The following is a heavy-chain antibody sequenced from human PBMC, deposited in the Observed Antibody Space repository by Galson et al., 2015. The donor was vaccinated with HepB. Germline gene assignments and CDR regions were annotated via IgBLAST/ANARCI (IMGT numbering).Heavy chain of an antibody. V-gene: IGHV3-73*01. CDR1: GFTFSGSA. CDR3: TRHGHDYGDRRRGDRYYYYGMDV. J-gene: IGHJ6*02. Sequence: SLRLSCAASGFTFSGSAMHWVRQASGKGLEWVGRIRSKANSYATAYAASVKGRFTISRDDSKNTAYLQMNSLKTEDTAVYYCTRHGHDYGDRRRGDRYYYYGMDVWGQGTTVTVSS. D-gene: IGHD4-17*01. CDR2: IRSKANSYAT.